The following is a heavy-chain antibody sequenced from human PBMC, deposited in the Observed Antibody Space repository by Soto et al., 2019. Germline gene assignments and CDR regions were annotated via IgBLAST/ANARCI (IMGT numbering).Heavy chain of an antibody. D-gene: IGHD6-19*01. Sequence: GGSLRLSCAASGFTFSSYAMSWVRQAPGKGLEWVSAIGGSGGSTYYADSVKGRFTISRDNSKNTLYLQMNSLRAEDTAVYYCAKSYNPIAVAGTFDYWGQGTLVTVSS. J-gene: IGHJ4*02. V-gene: IGHV3-23*01. CDR3: AKSYNPIAVAGTFDY. CDR1: GFTFSSYA. CDR2: IGGSGGST.